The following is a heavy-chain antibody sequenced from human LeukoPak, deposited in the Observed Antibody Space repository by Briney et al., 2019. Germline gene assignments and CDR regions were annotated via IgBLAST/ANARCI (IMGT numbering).Heavy chain of an antibody. CDR2: INLSGGST. J-gene: IGHJ6*03. CDR3: AVDREPNIVVVPAAKTYYYYMDV. D-gene: IGHD2-2*01. V-gene: IGHV1-46*01. Sequence: ASVKVSCKASGYTFTSYYMHWVRQAPGQGLEWMGIINLSGGSTRSAQRFQGRVTMTRDTSTTTVYMDLSSLRSEDTAVYYCAVDREPNIVVVPAAKTYYYYMDVWGKGTTVTVSS. CDR1: GYTFTSYY.